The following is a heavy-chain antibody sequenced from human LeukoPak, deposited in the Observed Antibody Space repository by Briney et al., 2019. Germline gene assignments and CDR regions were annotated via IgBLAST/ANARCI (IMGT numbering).Heavy chain of an antibody. CDR1: GYTFTGYY. Sequence: ASVKVSCEASGYTFTGYYMHWVRQAPGQGLEWMGWINPNSGGTNYAQKFQGRVTMTRDTSISTAYMELSRLRSDDTAVYYCASRRYCTNGVCYIFDYWGQGTLVTVSS. CDR2: INPNSGGT. V-gene: IGHV1-2*02. CDR3: ASRRYCTNGVCYIFDY. J-gene: IGHJ4*02. D-gene: IGHD2-8*01.